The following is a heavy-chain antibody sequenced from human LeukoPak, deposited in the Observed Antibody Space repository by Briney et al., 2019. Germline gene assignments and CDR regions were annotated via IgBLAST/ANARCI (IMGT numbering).Heavy chain of an antibody. D-gene: IGHD3-22*01. J-gene: IGHJ1*01. Sequence: SETLSLTCTVSGGSISSGGYYWSWIRQHPGKGLEWIGYIYYSGSTYYNPSLKSRVTISVDTSKNQFSLKLSSVTAADTAVYYCARGSSGYSPLQHWGQGTLVTVPS. CDR3: ARGSSGYSPLQH. CDR1: GGSISSGGYY. V-gene: IGHV4-31*03. CDR2: IYYSGST.